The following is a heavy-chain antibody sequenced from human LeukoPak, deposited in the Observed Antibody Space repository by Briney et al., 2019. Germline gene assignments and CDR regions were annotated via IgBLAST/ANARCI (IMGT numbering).Heavy chain of an antibody. CDR2: IYHSGST. Sequence: SEALSLTCTVSGGSISSYYWSWIRQPPGKGLEWIGYIYHSGSTYYNPSLKSRVTISVDRSKNQFSLKLSSVTAADTAVYYCARDRSLDIVVVPGFDIWGQGTMVTVSS. CDR1: GGSISSYY. J-gene: IGHJ3*02. D-gene: IGHD2-2*03. CDR3: ARDRSLDIVVVPGFDI. V-gene: IGHV4-59*12.